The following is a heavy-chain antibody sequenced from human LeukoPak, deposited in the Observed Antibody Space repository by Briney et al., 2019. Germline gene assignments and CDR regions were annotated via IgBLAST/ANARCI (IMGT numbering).Heavy chain of an antibody. D-gene: IGHD3-22*01. Sequence: GGSLRLSCAASGFTLSSYWMGWLREARGEGLEGVANIKEEGSEDYYVDSVKGRYSISRDNAKNSLYLQMNSLRAEDTAVYYCARDWLAGNPYHAFDLWGKGTMVTVSS. CDR1: GFTLSSYW. J-gene: IGHJ3*01. V-gene: IGHV3-7*01. CDR3: ARDWLAGNPYHAFDL. CDR2: IKEEGSED.